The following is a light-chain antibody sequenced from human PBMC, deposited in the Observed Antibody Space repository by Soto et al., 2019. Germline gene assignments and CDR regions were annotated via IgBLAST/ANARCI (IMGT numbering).Light chain of an antibody. CDR3: CSYAGSSTPVV. CDR1: SSDVGSYNL. J-gene: IGLJ2*01. V-gene: IGLV2-23*01. CDR2: EGS. Sequence: QTVVTQPASVSGSPGQSITISCTGTSSDVGSYNLVSWYQQHPGKAPQLMIYEGSKRPSGVSNRFSGSKSGNTASLTISGLQAEDEADYYCCSYAGSSTPVVFGGGTKLTVL.